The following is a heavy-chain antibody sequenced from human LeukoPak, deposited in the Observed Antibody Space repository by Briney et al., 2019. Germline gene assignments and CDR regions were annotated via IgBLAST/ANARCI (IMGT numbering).Heavy chain of an antibody. CDR2: INPNSGGT. CDR3: ASEYCSGGSCYSDGTGWFDP. D-gene: IGHD2-15*01. V-gene: IGHV1-2*02. Sequence: GASVKVSCKASGYTFTGYYMHWVRQAPGQGLEWMGWINPNSGGTNYAQRFQGRVTMTRDTSISTAYMELSRLRSDDTAVYYCASEYCSGGSCYSDGTGWFDPWGQGTLVTVSS. CDR1: GYTFTGYY. J-gene: IGHJ5*02.